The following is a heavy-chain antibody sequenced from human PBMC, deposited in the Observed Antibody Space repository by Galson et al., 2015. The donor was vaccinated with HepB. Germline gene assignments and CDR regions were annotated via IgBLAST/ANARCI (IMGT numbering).Heavy chain of an antibody. CDR2: IYDIGST. CDR1: GVPISSYY. Sequence: LSLTCTVSGVPISSYYWTWIRQSPGKGLEWIGYIYDIGSTKYNPSLKSRVTISVDTSKNQFSLKLTSVTAADTAVYYCARHAHNNYDDHAFDIWGQGTMVTVSS. CDR3: ARHAHNNYDDHAFDI. J-gene: IGHJ3*02. D-gene: IGHD4-11*01. V-gene: IGHV4-59*01.